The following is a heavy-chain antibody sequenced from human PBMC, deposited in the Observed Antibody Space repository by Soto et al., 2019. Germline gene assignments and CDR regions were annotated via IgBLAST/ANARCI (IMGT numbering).Heavy chain of an antibody. V-gene: IGHV3-33*01. CDR3: ARDDDYEANAIDL. J-gene: IGHJ5*02. CDR1: GFTFCRYG. D-gene: IGHD4-17*01. CDR2: IWNDGSKQ. Sequence: PGGTLRLSCVASGFTFCRYGMHWVRQAPGNGQEWVAVIWNDGSKQVYDDSVKGRFTISRDNSKNTLYLEMDSLRDEDTSVYYCARDDDYEANAIDLWGQGTLVTVSS.